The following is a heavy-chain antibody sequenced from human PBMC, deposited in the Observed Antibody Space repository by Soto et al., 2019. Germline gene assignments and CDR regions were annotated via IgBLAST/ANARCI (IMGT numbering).Heavy chain of an antibody. CDR1: GFTFRNYG. V-gene: IGHV3-48*01. J-gene: IGHJ3*01. D-gene: IGHD3-22*01. Sequence: PGGSLRLSCAASGFTFRNYGMNWVRQAPGKGLEWVSYIGIGSSSTYYADSVKGRFTISRDNAKNSLYLQMNGLRAEDTAVYYCARDQLYYNDISGRPLNAFDVWGQGTMDTVSS. CDR3: ARDQLYYNDISGRPLNAFDV. CDR2: IGIGSSST.